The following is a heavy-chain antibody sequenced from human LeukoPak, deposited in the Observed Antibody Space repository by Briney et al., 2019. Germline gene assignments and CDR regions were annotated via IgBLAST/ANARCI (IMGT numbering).Heavy chain of an antibody. Sequence: GASVKVSCKASGYTFTSYGISWVRQAPRQGREWMGGISAYNGNTNYAQKLQGRVTMTTDTSTSTAYVELRSLRSDDTAVYYCARLLSYYYDSSGQSDYWGQGTLVTVSS. CDR2: ISAYNGNT. CDR1: GYTFTSYG. CDR3: ARLLSYYYDSSGQSDY. D-gene: IGHD3-22*01. J-gene: IGHJ4*02. V-gene: IGHV1-18*01.